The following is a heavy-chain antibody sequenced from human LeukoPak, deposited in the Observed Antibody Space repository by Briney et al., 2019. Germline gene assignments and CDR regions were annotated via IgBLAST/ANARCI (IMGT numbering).Heavy chain of an antibody. CDR2: INHSGST. D-gene: IGHD2-15*01. J-gene: IGHJ4*02. Sequence: SSETLSLTCAVYGGSFSGYYWSWIRQPPGKGLEWIGEINHSGSTYYNPSLKSRVTISVDTSKNQFSLKLSSVTAADTAVYYCARVVVVAASFDYWGQGTLVTVSS. CDR3: ARVVVVAASFDY. CDR1: GGSFSGYY. V-gene: IGHV4-34*01.